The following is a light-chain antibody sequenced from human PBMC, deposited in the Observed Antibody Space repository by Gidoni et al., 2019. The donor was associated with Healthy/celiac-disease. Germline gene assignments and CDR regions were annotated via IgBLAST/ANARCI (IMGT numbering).Light chain of an antibody. CDR3: QAWDSSAADVV. J-gene: IGLJ2*01. CDR1: KLGDKS. CDR2: QDT. V-gene: IGLV3-1*01. Sequence: YELTQPPSVSVSPGQTATITCSGDKLGDKSASWYQHKPGQSPVLVIYQDTKRPSGIPERYSGSHSGNTATLTISGTQAMDEADYYCQAWDSSAADVVFGGGTKLTVL.